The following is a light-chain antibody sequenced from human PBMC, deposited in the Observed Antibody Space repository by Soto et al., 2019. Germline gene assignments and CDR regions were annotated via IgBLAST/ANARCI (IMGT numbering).Light chain of an antibody. Sequence: QSVLTQPPSASGTPGQRVTISCSGSSSNIGSNYVYWYQQLPGTAPKLLIYRNNQRPSGVPDRFSGSKSGTSASLAISGLRSEDEADYYCAAWDDSLSVYVAFGGGTKLTVL. J-gene: IGLJ2*01. CDR2: RNN. V-gene: IGLV1-47*01. CDR1: SSNIGSNY. CDR3: AAWDDSLSVYVA.